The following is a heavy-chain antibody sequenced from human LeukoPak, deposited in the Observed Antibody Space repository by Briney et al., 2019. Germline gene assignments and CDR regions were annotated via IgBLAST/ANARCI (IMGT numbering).Heavy chain of an antibody. J-gene: IGHJ4*02. V-gene: IGHV3-9*01. D-gene: IGHD5-24*01. CDR2: ISWNSGSI. CDR1: GFTFDDYA. Sequence: GRSLRLSCAASGFTFDDYAMHWVRQAPGKGLEWDSGISWNSGSIGYADSVKGRFTISRDNAKNSLYLQMNSLRAEDTALYYCAKDRGSQMYYFDYWGQGTLVTVSS. CDR3: AKDRGSQMYYFDY.